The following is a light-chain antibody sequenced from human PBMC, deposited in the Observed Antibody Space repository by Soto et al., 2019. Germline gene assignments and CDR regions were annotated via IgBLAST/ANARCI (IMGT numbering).Light chain of an antibody. CDR2: DVS. CDR1: SSDVGGYNY. V-gene: IGLV2-14*01. J-gene: IGLJ1*01. Sequence: QSALTQPASVSGSPGQSITISCTGTSSDVGGYNYVSWYQQHPGKAPKLMIYDVSNRPSGVSNRFSGSKSGNTASLTISGLQAEDEADYYCSSYTSSRTLSVFGPGTKVTVL. CDR3: SSYTSSRTLSV.